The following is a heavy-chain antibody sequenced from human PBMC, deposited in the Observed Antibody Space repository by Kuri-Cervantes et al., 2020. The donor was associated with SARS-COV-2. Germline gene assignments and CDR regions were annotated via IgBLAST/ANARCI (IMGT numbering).Heavy chain of an antibody. D-gene: IGHD3-22*01. V-gene: IGHV3-23*01. J-gene: IGHJ6*04. CDR2: ISGSGGST. Sequence: GGSRRPSWAASGSTFSSDAMSWVRQAPGKGLEWVSAISGSGGSTYYTESVKGWFTISRDNSKNTLYLQTSSLRAENTAVYYCAKDLRLGYYYDSSGPDVWGKGTTVTVSS. CDR1: GSTFSSDA. CDR3: AKDLRLGYYYDSSGPDV.